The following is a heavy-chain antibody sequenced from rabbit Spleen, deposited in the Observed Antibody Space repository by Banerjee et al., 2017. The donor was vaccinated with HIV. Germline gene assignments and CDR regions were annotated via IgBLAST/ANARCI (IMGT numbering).Heavy chain of an antibody. Sequence: QEQLVESGGGLVQPGGSLKLSCKASGFDFNSYYMSWVRQAPGKGLEWIACIYAGGSGNTYYASWAKGRFTVSKTSSTTVTLQMTSLTAADTATYFCARDLAGVIGWNFNLWGPGTLVTVS. J-gene: IGHJ4*01. D-gene: IGHD4-1*01. V-gene: IGHV1S45*01. CDR3: ARDLAGVIGWNFNL. CDR2: IYAGGSGNT. CDR1: GFDFNSYYM.